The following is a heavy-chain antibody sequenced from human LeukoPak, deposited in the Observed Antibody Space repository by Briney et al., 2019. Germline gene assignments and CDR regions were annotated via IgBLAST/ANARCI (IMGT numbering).Heavy chain of an antibody. CDR1: GFTVSSNY. J-gene: IGHJ4*02. V-gene: IGHV3-53*01. CDR2: IYSGGST. D-gene: IGHD6-6*01. Sequence: GGSLRLSCAASGFTVSSNYMSWVRQAPGKGLEWVSVIYSGGSTYYADSVKGRFTISRDNSKNTLYLQMNSLRAEDTAVYYCARGRIEYSSSDYFDYWGQGTLVTVSS. CDR3: ARGRIEYSSSDYFDY.